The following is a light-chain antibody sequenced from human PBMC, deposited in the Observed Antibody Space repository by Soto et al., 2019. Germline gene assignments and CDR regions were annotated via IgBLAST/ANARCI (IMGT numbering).Light chain of an antibody. Sequence: QSVLTQPASVSGSPGQSITVSCTGTSSDVGGYNYVSWYQQHPGKAPRLLIYDVTNRPSGVSNRFSGSKSGNTASLTISGLQAEDEADYYCSSYSRGSTDVFGTGTKVTVL. J-gene: IGLJ1*01. CDR3: SSYSRGSTDV. CDR2: DVT. CDR1: SSDVGGYNY. V-gene: IGLV2-14*03.